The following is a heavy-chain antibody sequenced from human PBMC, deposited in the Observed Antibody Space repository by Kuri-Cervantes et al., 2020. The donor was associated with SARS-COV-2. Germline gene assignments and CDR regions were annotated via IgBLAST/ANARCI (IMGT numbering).Heavy chain of an antibody. J-gene: IGHJ5*02. CDR3: AKVQQLGSSWYWFDP. D-gene: IGHD6-13*01. CDR2: ISGSGGST. CDR1: GFTFSSYA. V-gene: IGHV3-23*01. Sequence: GGSLRLSCAASGFTFSSYAMSWVRQAPGKGLEWVSAISGSGGSTYYADSVKGRFTISRDNSKNTLYLQMYSLRAEDTAVYYCAKVQQLGSSWYWFDPWGQGTLVTVSS.